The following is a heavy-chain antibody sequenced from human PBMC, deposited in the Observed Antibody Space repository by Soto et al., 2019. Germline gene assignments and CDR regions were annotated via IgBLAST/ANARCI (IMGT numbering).Heavy chain of an antibody. CDR3: ARKLELRGSYYYYYDMDV. CDR1: GGTFSSYA. J-gene: IGHJ6*02. V-gene: IGHV1-2*02. Sequence: ASVKVSCKASGGTFSSYAISWVRQAPGQGLEWMGWINPNSGGTNYAQKFQGRVTMTRDTSISTAYMELSRLRSDDTAVYYCARKLELRGSYYYYYDMDVWGQGTTVTVSS. D-gene: IGHD1-7*01. CDR2: INPNSGGT.